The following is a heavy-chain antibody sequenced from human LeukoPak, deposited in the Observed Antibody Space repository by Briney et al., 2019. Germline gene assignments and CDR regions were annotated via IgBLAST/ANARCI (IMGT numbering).Heavy chain of an antibody. CDR3: AIAAAAS. CDR1: GFTFSTYG. D-gene: IGHD6-13*01. Sequence: GGSLRLSCAASGFTFSTYGMHWVRQAPGKGLEWVAVISYDGSNKYYADSVKGRFTISRDNSKNTLYLQMNSLRAEDTAVYYCAIAAAASWGQGTLVTVSS. V-gene: IGHV3-30*03. CDR2: ISYDGSNK. J-gene: IGHJ5*02.